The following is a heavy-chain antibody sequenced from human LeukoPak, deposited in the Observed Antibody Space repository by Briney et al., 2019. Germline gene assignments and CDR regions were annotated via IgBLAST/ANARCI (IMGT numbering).Heavy chain of an antibody. CDR2: IVGSSST. V-gene: IGHV3-21*01. D-gene: IGHD6-13*01. CDR3: ARIGAGSSRDY. J-gene: IGHJ4*02. CDR1: GFTFSNFA. Sequence: GGTLRLSCAASGFTFSNFAMTWVRQAPGKGLEWVSSIVGSSSTYYADSLKGRFTISRDNAKNSLYLQMNSLRAEDTAVYYCARIGAGSSRDYWGQGTLVTVSS.